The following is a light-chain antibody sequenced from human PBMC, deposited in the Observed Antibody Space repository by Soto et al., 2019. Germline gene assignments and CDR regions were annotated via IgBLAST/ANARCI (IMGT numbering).Light chain of an antibody. CDR3: QQSYSSPPT. V-gene: IGKV1-39*01. J-gene: IGKJ1*01. Sequence: DIQMTLSASSLSASVESRAIIICRASQSISNHLNWYQQKHGKAPKLLIFAASSLQSGVPSRFSGSRSGPDFTLTISSLQHEDFATYYCQQSYSSPPTFGQGTQGGYQ. CDR2: AAS. CDR1: QSISNH.